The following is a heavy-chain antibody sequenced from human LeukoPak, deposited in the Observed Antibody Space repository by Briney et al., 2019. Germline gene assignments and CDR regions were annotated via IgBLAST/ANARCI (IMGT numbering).Heavy chain of an antibody. Sequence: SVKVSCKASGYTFTSYGISWVRQAPGQGLEWMGRIIPILGIANYAQKFQGRVTITADKSTSTAYMELSSLRSEDTAVYYCARGYCSGGSCYFDDAFDIWGQGTMVTVSS. D-gene: IGHD2-15*01. CDR1: GYTFTSYG. J-gene: IGHJ3*02. CDR2: IIPILGIA. V-gene: IGHV1-69*04. CDR3: ARGYCSGGSCYFDDAFDI.